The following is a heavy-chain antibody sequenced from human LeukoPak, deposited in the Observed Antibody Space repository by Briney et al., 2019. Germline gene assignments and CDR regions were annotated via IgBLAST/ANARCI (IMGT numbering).Heavy chain of an antibody. J-gene: IGHJ4*02. CDR3: ARHFEEPYYPN. CDR1: SGSISNTNYY. CDR2: INHSGST. V-gene: IGHV4-39*01. D-gene: IGHD3-22*01. Sequence: PSETLSLTCTVSSGSISNTNYYWGWIRQPPGKGLEWIGEINHSGSTNYNPSLKSRVTISVDTSKNQFSLRLSSVTAADTAVYYCARHFEEPYYPNWGQGTLVTVSS.